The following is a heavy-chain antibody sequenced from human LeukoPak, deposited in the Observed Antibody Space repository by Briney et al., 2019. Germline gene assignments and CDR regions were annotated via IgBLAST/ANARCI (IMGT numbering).Heavy chain of an antibody. V-gene: IGHV4-34*01. CDR1: GGSFSGYY. CDR3: ARRGGGYPSYYFDY. Sequence: SSETLSLTCAVYGGSFSGYYWSWIRQPPGKGLEWIGEINHSGSTNYNPSLKSRVTISVDTSKNQFSLKLSSVTAADTAVYYCARRGGGYPSYYFDYWGQGTLVTVSS. CDR2: INHSGST. D-gene: IGHD3-22*01. J-gene: IGHJ4*02.